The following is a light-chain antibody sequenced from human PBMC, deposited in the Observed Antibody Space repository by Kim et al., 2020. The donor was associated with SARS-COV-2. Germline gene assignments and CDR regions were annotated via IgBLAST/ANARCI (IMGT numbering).Light chain of an antibody. J-gene: IGKJ4*01. CDR2: DAS. CDR3: QQHDKLPLS. CDR1: QDIRKY. V-gene: IGKV1-33*01. Sequence: ASVGDRVTIPCQASQDIRKYLNWYQQKPGKAPNLLIYDASNLGTGVPSRFSGSGSGTDFTFTISSLQPEDIATYFCQQHDKLPLSFGGGTKVDIK.